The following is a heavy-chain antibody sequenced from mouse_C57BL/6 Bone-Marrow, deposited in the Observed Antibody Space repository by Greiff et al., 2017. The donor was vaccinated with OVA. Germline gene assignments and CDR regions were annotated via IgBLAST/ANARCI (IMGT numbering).Heavy chain of an antibody. Sequence: QLKQSGAELVKPGASVKLSCKASGYTFTEYTIHWVKQRSGQGLEWIGGFYPGSGSIKYNEKFKDKATLTADKSSSTVYMELSRLTSEDSAVYFCARPPHYYGSSYWYFDVWGTGTTVTVSS. CDR1: GYTFTEYT. D-gene: IGHD1-1*01. V-gene: IGHV1-62-2*01. CDR3: ARPPHYYGSSYWYFDV. J-gene: IGHJ1*03. CDR2: FYPGSGSI.